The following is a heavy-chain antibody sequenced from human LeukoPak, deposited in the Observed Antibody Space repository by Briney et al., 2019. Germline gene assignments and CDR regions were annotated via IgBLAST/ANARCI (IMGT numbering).Heavy chain of an antibody. CDR3: VSHSLILGDAFDI. V-gene: IGHV4-59*12. Sequence: SETLSLTCSVTGSSISDYYWSLIRQSPGKGLEWIGYIYYSGSTNYNPSLKSRVTMSVDTSKNQFSLKLSSVTAADTAVYYCVSHSLILGDAFDIWGQGTMVTVSS. CDR1: GSSISDYY. J-gene: IGHJ3*02. D-gene: IGHD1-26*01. CDR2: IYYSGST.